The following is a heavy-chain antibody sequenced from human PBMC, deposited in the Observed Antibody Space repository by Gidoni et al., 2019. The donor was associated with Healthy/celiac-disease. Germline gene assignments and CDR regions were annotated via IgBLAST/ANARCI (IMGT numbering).Heavy chain of an antibody. CDR1: GSTFTSYA. CDR2: INAGNSNT. V-gene: IGHV1-3*01. CDR3: ARDQSPFKVGAFDL. D-gene: IGHD1-26*01. J-gene: IGHJ2*01. Sequence: QVQLVQSGAEVKKPGASVKVSCKASGSTFTSYAMHWVRQAPGQRLEWMGWINAGNSNTKYSQKFQGRVNITRDTSASTAYMELSSLGSEDTAVYYCARDQSPFKVGAFDLWGRGTLVTVSS.